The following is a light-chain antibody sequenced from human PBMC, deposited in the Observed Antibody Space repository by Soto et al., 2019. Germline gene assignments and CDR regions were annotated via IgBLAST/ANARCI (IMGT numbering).Light chain of an antibody. V-gene: IGKV1-39*01. Sequence: DIQMTQSPSSLSASVGDRVTITCQASQDISNYLNWYQQKPGKAPKLLIYDASSLESGVPSRFSGSGSGTDFTLTISRLQPEDFATYYCQQSYSPPPITFGQETRLEIK. CDR2: DAS. CDR1: QDISNY. CDR3: QQSYSPPPIT. J-gene: IGKJ5*01.